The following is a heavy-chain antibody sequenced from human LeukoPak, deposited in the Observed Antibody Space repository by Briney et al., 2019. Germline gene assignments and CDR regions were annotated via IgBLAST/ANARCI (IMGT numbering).Heavy chain of an antibody. Sequence: GGSLRLSCAASGFAFDDYFMHWVRQAPGKGLEWVSVISWNGASKYYADSVRGRFTISRDNSKNSLYLQMNSLRTEDTALYYCAKDSAGRTIAACWFDSWGQGTMVSVSS. CDR3: AKDSAGRTIAACWFDS. V-gene: IGHV3-43*01. D-gene: IGHD6-6*01. CDR1: GFAFDDYF. CDR2: ISWNGASK. J-gene: IGHJ5*01.